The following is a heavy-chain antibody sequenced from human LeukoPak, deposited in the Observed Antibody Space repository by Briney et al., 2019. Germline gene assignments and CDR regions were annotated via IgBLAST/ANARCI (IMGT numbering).Heavy chain of an antibody. CDR3: AADAHYYDSSGYFAGYFQH. CDR1: GYTFTSNY. V-gene: IGHV1-46*01. Sequence: ASVKVSCKASGYTFTSNYIHWVRQAPGQGLEWMGMIYPRDGSTSYAQKFQERVTITRDMSTSAAYMELSSLRSEDTAVYYCAADAHYYDSSGYFAGYFQHWGQGTLVTVSS. J-gene: IGHJ1*01. D-gene: IGHD3-22*01. CDR2: IYPRDGST.